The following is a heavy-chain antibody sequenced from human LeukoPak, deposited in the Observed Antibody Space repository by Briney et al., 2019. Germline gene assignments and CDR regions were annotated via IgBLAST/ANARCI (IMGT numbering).Heavy chain of an antibody. J-gene: IGHJ4*02. D-gene: IGHD6-13*01. V-gene: IGHV4-61*02. Sequence: PSQTLTLTCTVSGGSISSGNYYWSWIRQPAGKGLEWIGRVYTSGSTNYNPSLKSRVTISVDTSKNQFSLKLSSVTAADTAVYYCARAFYSSSWLDYWGQGTLVTVSS. CDR1: GGSISSGNYY. CDR2: VYTSGST. CDR3: ARAFYSSSWLDY.